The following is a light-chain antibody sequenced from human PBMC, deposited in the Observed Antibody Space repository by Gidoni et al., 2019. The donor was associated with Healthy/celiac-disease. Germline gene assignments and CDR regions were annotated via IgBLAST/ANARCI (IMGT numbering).Light chain of an antibody. Sequence: EIVLTQSPGTLSLSPGERATLSCRARQSVSSSYFAWYQQKPGQAPRLLIYGASSRATGTPDMFSGSGSGTDFTLTISRLEPEDFAVYYCQQYGSSPLTFGGGTKVEIK. CDR1: QSVSSSY. J-gene: IGKJ4*01. CDR2: GAS. V-gene: IGKV3-20*01. CDR3: QQYGSSPLT.